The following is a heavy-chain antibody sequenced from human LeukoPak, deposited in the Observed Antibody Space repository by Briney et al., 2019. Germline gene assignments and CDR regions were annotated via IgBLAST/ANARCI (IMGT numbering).Heavy chain of an antibody. CDR2: IYYSGST. CDR1: GGSISSYY. V-gene: IGHV4-59*01. Sequence: SETLSLTCTVSGGSISSYYWSWIRQPPGKGLEWIGYIYYSGSTNYIPSLKSRVTISVDTSKNQFSLKLSSVTAADTAVYYCARSSSSWDSDAFDIWGQGTMVTVSS. D-gene: IGHD6-13*01. CDR3: ARSSSSWDSDAFDI. J-gene: IGHJ3*02.